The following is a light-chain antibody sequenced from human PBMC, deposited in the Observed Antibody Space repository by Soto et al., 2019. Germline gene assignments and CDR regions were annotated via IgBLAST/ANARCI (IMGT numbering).Light chain of an antibody. CDR3: QQYKNWPPLT. J-gene: IGKJ4*01. Sequence: EIVLTQSPATLSLSPGERATLSCRASQSVSSNLAWYQQKPGQAPRLLIYGAFTRANGIPARFSGSGSGTEFTLTISSLQSEDFAIYYCQQYKNWPPLTFGGGTRVEIK. V-gene: IGKV3-15*01. CDR2: GAF. CDR1: QSVSSN.